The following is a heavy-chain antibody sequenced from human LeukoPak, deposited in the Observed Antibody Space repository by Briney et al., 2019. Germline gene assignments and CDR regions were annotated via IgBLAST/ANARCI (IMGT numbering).Heavy chain of an antibody. CDR1: GGSISSSSYY. J-gene: IGHJ6*03. CDR3: ARDFRGRTTIYYYYYMDV. Sequence: SETLSLTCTVSGGSISSSSYYWGWIRQPPGKGLEWIGSIYYSGSTYYNPSLKSRVTISVDTSKNQFSLKLSSVTAADTAVYYCARDFRGRTTIYYYYYMDVWGKGTTVTVSS. CDR2: IYYSGST. V-gene: IGHV4-39*07. D-gene: IGHD3-10*01.